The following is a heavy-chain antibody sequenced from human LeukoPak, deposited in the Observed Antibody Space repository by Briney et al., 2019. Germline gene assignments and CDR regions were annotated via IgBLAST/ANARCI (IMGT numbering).Heavy chain of an antibody. D-gene: IGHD3-3*01. V-gene: IGHV1-69*04. CDR2: IIPILGIA. CDR1: GGTFSIYA. CDR3: ASLPPDFWSGYYVDY. J-gene: IGHJ4*02. Sequence: ASVTVSCKASGGTFSIYASSWVRQAPGQGLEWMGRIIPILGIANYAQKFQGRVTITADKSTSTAYMELSSLRSEDTAVYYCASLPPDFWSGYYVDYWGQGTLVTVSS.